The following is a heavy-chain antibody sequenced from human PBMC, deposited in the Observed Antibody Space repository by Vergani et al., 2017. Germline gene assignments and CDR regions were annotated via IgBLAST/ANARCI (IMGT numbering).Heavy chain of an antibody. CDR1: GFTLSSHA. Sequence: QVQLVESGGGVVQPGRSLRLSCAGSGFTLSSHAMHWVRQAPGKGLEWVAFIWYDGSKEYYADSVKGRFTISRDNSKSTLFLQMNSLRVEDMAVYYCARDRGDWXYSRYFYNYYMDVWGKGTTVTVSS. J-gene: IGHJ6*03. CDR2: IWYDGSKE. V-gene: IGHV3-33*01. CDR3: ARDRGDWXYSRYFYNYYMDV. D-gene: IGHD1-1*01.